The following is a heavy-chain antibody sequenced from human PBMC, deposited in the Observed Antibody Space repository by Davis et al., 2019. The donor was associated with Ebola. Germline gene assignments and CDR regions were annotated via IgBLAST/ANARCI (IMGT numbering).Heavy chain of an antibody. CDR3: ARGGVEMATISVAFDI. V-gene: IGHV3-21*01. D-gene: IGHD5-24*01. J-gene: IGHJ3*02. Sequence: GGSLRLSCAASGFTFSPYSMNWVRQAQGTGLEWVSSISSTSSYIYYADSVRGRFTISRDNAKNSLYLQMNSLRAEDTAVYYCARGGVEMATISVAFDIWGQGTMVTVSS. CDR1: GFTFSPYS. CDR2: ISSTSSYI.